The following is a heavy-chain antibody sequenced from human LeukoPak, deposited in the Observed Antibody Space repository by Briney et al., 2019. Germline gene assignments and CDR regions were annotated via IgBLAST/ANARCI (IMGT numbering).Heavy chain of an antibody. CDR2: IYHSGST. D-gene: IGHD3-10*01. J-gene: IGHJ5*02. CDR1: GGSISNTNW. CDR3: ARTSRINMVLAP. Sequence: SETLSLTCGVSGGSISNTNWWTWVRQPPGKGLEWIGEIYHSGSTNYNPSLKSRVTISVDKSKNQFSLKLSSVTAADTAVYYCARTSRINMVLAPWGQGTLVTVSS. V-gene: IGHV4/OR15-8*01.